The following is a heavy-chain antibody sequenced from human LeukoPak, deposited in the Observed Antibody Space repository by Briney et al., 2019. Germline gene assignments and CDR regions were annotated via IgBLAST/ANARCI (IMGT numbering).Heavy chain of an antibody. CDR1: GGTFISYA. CDR2: IIPIFGTA. Sequence: SVKVSCKASGGTFISYAISWVRQAPGQGLEWMGGIIPIFGTANYAQKFQGRVTITADESTSTAYMELSSLRSEDTAVYYCAWHRSSGWYSPAFDYWGQGTVVTVSS. D-gene: IGHD6-19*01. J-gene: IGHJ4*02. V-gene: IGHV1-69*13. CDR3: AWHRSSGWYSPAFDY.